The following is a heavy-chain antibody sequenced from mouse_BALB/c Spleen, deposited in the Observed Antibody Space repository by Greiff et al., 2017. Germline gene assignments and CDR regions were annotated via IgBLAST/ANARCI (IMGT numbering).Heavy chain of an antibody. CDR3: ARDRVRRYFDY. Sequence: EVKLVESGGGLVQPGGSLKLSCAASGFTFSSYGMSWVRQTPDKRLELVATINSNGGSTYYPDSVKGRFTISRDNAKNTLYLQMSSLKSEDTAMYYCARDRVRRYFDYWGQGTTLTVSS. J-gene: IGHJ2*01. CDR2: INSNGGST. CDR1: GFTFSSYG. D-gene: IGHD2-14*01. V-gene: IGHV5-6-3*01.